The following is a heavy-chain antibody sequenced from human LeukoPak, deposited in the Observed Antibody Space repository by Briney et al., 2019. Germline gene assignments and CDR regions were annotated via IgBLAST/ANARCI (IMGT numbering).Heavy chain of an antibody. D-gene: IGHD3-10*01. CDR2: IYTSGST. J-gene: IGHJ5*02. CDR3: ARVCPSDYYGSGSWPHNWFDP. V-gene: IGHV4-4*07. Sequence: PSETLSLTCTVSGGSISSYYWSWIRQPAGKGLEWIGRIYTSGSTNYNPSLKSRVTMSVDTSKNQFSLKLSSVTAADTAVYYCARVCPSDYYGSGSWPHNWFDPWGQGTLVTVSS. CDR1: GGSISSYY.